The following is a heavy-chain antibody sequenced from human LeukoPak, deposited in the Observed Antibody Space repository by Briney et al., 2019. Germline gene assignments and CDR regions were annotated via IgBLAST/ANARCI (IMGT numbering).Heavy chain of an antibody. CDR3: ARGKSRGSHIDY. CDR1: GYSLTNTYY. V-gene: IGHV4-38-2*02. J-gene: IGHJ4*02. Sequence: SETLSLTCNVSGYSLTNTYYWGWIRQPPGKGLEWIGNIHQSGSTYYNPSLKSRVTISVDTSKNQFSLKLRSVTAADTAVYYCARGKSRGSHIDYWGQGTLVTVSS. CDR2: IHQSGST. D-gene: IGHD1-26*01.